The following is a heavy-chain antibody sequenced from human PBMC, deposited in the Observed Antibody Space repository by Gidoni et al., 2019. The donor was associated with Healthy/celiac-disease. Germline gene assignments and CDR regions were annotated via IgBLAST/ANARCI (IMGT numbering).Heavy chain of an antibody. CDR1: GFTFSSYG. Sequence: QVQLVESGGGVVQSGRSLRLPCAASGFTFSSYGMHWVRQAPGKGREWVSVIWYDGSNKYYADSVKGRFTISRDNSKNPLYLQMNSLRAEDTAVYYCARAINIAAENRIYYYGMDVRGQGTTVTVSS. J-gene: IGHJ6*02. CDR3: ARAINIAAENRIYYYGMDV. CDR2: IWYDGSNK. V-gene: IGHV3-33*01. D-gene: IGHD6-13*01.